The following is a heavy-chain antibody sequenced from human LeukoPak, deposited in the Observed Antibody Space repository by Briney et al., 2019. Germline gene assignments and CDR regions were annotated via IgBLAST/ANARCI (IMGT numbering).Heavy chain of an antibody. J-gene: IGHJ4*02. Sequence: PGGSLRLSCAASGFTFSSYGMHWVRQAPGKGLEWVAIISYDGSNKFYAESVEGRFTISRDNSNNTLYLKMNSLRVEDTAVYYCAKDINYYGSGSYLGYWGQGTLVTVSS. CDR1: GFTFSSYG. CDR3: AKDINYYGSGSYLGY. D-gene: IGHD3-10*01. V-gene: IGHV3-33*05. CDR2: ISYDGSNK.